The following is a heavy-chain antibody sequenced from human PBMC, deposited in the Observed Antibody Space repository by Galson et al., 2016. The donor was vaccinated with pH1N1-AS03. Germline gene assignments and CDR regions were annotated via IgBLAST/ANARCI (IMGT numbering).Heavy chain of an antibody. CDR2: VHYSGTT. CDR1: GGSMTSPDW. J-gene: IGHJ4*02. V-gene: IGHV4-4*01. D-gene: IGHD3-16*02. CDR3: ASAGYHTPGYHY. Sequence: ETLSLTCAVSGGSMTSPDWWTRVRQPPGKGLEWIGEVHYSGTTSYNPSLNSRVTMSIDKSNNQFPLNFGSVTAADTAVYFCASAGYHTPGYHYWGQGALVTVSS.